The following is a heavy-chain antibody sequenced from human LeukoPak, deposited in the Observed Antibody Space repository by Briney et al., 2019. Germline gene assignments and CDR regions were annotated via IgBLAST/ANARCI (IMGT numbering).Heavy chain of an antibody. CDR3: ARGRFGSVVVPFDY. CDR1: GFTFSSYD. J-gene: IGHJ4*02. CDR2: IGTAGDT. D-gene: IGHD3-22*01. Sequence: GGSLRLSCAASGFTFSSYDMHWVRQATGKGLEWVSAIGTAGDTYYPGFVKGRFTISRENAKNSLYLQMNSLRAGDTAVYYCARGRFGSVVVPFDYWGQGTLVTVSS. V-gene: IGHV3-13*01.